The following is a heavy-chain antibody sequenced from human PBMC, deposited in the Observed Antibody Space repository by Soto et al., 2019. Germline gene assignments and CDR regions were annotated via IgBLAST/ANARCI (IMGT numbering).Heavy chain of an antibody. CDR1: GFTFTRYS. D-gene: IGHD2-15*01. Sequence: GGSLRPFCAASGFTFTRYSMNWVRQAPGKGLEWVSSISSTTNYIYYADSMKGRFTVSRDNAKNSVYLEMNSLSAEDTAVYYCARESEDLTSNFDYWGQGPLVT. V-gene: IGHV3-21*01. CDR3: ARESEDLTSNFDY. J-gene: IGHJ4*02. CDR2: ISSTTNYI.